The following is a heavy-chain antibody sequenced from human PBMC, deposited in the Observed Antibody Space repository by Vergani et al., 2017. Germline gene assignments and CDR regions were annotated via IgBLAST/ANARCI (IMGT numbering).Heavy chain of an antibody. V-gene: IGHV4-34*01. CDR2: IDHTGRP. J-gene: IGHJ6*03. Sequence: QVQLQQWGGGLLKPSETLSLTCAVNGGSFTSYHWTWIRQSPGEGLEWVGDIDHTGRPDYNPSLKRRLTMSVDKSRNQFSLTLNSVTATDTAIYFCARVNTETNGHLYYYYYMDVWGQGTAVTVS. CDR3: ARVNTETNGHLYYYYYMDV. D-gene: IGHD4-11*01. CDR1: GGSFTSYH.